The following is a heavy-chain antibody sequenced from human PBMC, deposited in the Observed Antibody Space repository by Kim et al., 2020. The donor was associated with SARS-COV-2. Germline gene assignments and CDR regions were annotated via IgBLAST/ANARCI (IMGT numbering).Heavy chain of an antibody. CDR3: ARVFARNGQQNYYYHGMDV. D-gene: IGHD2-8*01. CDR2: ISSSSSYT. Sequence: GGSLRLSCAASGFSFSDYYMSWIRQAPGKGLEWVSYISSSSSYTNYADSVKGRFTISRDNAKNSLYLQMNSLRVEDTAVYYCARVFARNGQQNYYYHGMDVWGQGTTATVSS. V-gene: IGHV3-11*06. J-gene: IGHJ6*02. CDR1: GFSFSDYY.